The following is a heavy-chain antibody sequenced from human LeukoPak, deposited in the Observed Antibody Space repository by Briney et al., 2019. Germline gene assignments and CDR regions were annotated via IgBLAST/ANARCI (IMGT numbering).Heavy chain of an antibody. CDR2: INTDGSTT. CDR3: ARDNYHSFDY. J-gene: IGHJ4*02. V-gene: IGHV3-74*01. D-gene: IGHD4-11*01. Sequence: PGGSLRLSCAASGFTFSSYWMQWVRPAPGKGLVWVSRINTDGSTTAYADSVKGRFTISRDNAENTLYLQMNGLRAEDTAVYYCARDNYHSFDYWGQGTLVTVSS. CDR1: GFTFSSYW.